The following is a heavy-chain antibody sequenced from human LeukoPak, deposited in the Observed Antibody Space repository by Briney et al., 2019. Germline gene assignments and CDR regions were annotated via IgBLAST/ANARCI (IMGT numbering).Heavy chain of an antibody. CDR2: IYSGGIT. V-gene: IGHV3-53*01. Sequence: GGSLRLSCAASGFTVSSNYMSWVRQAPGKGLELVSLIYSGGITYYADSVKGRFTISRDISKNTVYLQMNNLRAEDTAVYYCAGLDPYSSSWYYYAMDVWGQGTTVTVSS. J-gene: IGHJ6*02. CDR1: GFTVSSNY. D-gene: IGHD6-13*01. CDR3: AGLDPYSSSWYYYAMDV.